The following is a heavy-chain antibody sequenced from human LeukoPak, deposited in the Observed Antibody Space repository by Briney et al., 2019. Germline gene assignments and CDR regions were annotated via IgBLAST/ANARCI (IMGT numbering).Heavy chain of an antibody. CDR3: ARRRDSGSLQHFDY. CDR1: GFTFSDYY. J-gene: IGHJ4*02. Sequence: GGSLRLSCAASGFTFSDYYVSWIRQAPGKGLERVSYISSSGTTIYYADSVKGRFTISRDNAKNSLYLQMNSLRAEDTAVYYCARRRDSGSLQHFDYWGQGTLVTVSS. CDR2: ISSSGTTI. D-gene: IGHD1-26*01. V-gene: IGHV3-11*01.